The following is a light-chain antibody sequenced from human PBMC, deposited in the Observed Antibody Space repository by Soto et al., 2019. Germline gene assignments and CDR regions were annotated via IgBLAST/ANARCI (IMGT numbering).Light chain of an antibody. V-gene: IGLV2-11*01. Sequence: QSALTQPRSVSGSPGQSVTISCTGTSSDVGGYNYVSWYQQHPGKAPKLMIYDVSKRPSGVPDRFSGSKSGNTASLTISGLQAEDEADYYCCSSAASYVCGTGTKLTVL. CDR2: DVS. CDR3: CSSAASYV. J-gene: IGLJ1*01. CDR1: SSDVGGYNY.